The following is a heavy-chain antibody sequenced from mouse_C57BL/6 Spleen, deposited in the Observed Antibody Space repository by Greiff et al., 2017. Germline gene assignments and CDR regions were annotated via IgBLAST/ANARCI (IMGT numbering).Heavy chain of an antibody. CDR2: ISDGGSYT. CDR3: ARDEWLLRVAY. D-gene: IGHD2-3*01. Sequence: EVMLVESGGGLVKPGGSLKLSCAASGFTFSSYAMSWVRQTPEKRLEWVATISDGGSYTYYPDNVKGRFTISRDNAKNNLYLQRSHLKSEDTAMYYCARDEWLLRVAYGGQGTLVTVSA. CDR1: GFTFSSYA. V-gene: IGHV5-4*01. J-gene: IGHJ3*01.